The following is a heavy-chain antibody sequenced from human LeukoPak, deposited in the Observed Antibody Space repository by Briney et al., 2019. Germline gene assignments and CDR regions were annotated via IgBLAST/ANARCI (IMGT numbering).Heavy chain of an antibody. CDR1: GFTFSNYG. Sequence: GGSLKLSCAASGFTFSNYGMHWVRQAPGKGLEWVAAISYDGSNKYYADSVKGRFTISRDNSKNTLYLQMNSLRAEDTAVYYCAKVKLVWVGELSYFDYWGQGTLVTVSS. J-gene: IGHJ4*02. CDR2: ISYDGSNK. D-gene: IGHD3-10*01. V-gene: IGHV3-30*18. CDR3: AKVKLVWVGELSYFDY.